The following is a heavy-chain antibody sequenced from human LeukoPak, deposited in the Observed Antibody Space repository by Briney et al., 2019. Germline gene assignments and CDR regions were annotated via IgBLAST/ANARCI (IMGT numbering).Heavy chain of an antibody. D-gene: IGHD4-17*01. CDR2: ISGSGGST. CDR3: AKDRDYGDSPSDY. Sequence: PGGSLRLSCAASGFTFSSYAMSWVRQAPGKGLEWVSAISGSGGSTYYADSVKGRFTISRDNSENTLYLQMNSLRAEDTAVYYCAKDRDYGDSPSDYWGQGTLVTVSS. CDR1: GFTFSSYA. J-gene: IGHJ4*02. V-gene: IGHV3-23*01.